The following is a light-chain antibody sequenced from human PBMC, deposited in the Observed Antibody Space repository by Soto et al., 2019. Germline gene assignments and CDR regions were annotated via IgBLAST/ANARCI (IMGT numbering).Light chain of an antibody. J-gene: IGKJ4*01. CDR3: QQSHTTPALS. V-gene: IGKV1-39*01. CDR1: QSISGF. CDR2: AAS. Sequence: DIQMTQSPSSLSASVGDRFTITCLSSQSISGFLNWYQQKPGKAPKLLIFAASSLQSGVPSRFSGSGSGTDFTLTIRSLQPEDFATYYCQQSHTTPALSFGGGTKVDIK.